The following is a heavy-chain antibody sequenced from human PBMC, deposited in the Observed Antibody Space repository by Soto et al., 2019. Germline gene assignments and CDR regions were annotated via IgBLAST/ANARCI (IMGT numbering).Heavy chain of an antibody. Sequence: QLQLQESGPGLVKPSETLSLTCTVSGGSISSSSYYWGWIRQPPGKGLEWIGSIYYSGSTYYNPSLKSRVTISVDTSKNQVSLKLSSVTTADTAVYYCAGYYDFWSGYEDYWGQGTLVTVSS. J-gene: IGHJ4*02. CDR1: GGSISSSSYY. D-gene: IGHD3-3*01. V-gene: IGHV4-39*01. CDR3: AGYYDFWSGYEDY. CDR2: IYYSGST.